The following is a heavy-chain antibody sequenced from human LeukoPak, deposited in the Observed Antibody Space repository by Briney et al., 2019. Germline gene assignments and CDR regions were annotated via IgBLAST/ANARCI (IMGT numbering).Heavy chain of an antibody. CDR3: ARVRGRAAGATGTEYFQH. CDR1: GYTFTSYY. J-gene: IGHJ1*01. CDR2: INPSGGST. Sequence: ASVKVSCKASGYTFTSYYMHWVRQAPGQGLEWMGIINPSGGSTSYAQKFQGRVTMTRDTSTSTVYMELSSLRSEDTAVYYCARVRGRAAGATGTEYFQHWGRGTLVTVSS. D-gene: IGHD6-13*01. V-gene: IGHV1-46*01.